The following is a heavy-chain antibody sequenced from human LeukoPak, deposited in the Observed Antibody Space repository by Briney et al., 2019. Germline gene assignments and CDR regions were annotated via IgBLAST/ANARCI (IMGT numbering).Heavy chain of an antibody. V-gene: IGHV4-59*08. CDR2: IYYSGST. CDR1: GGSISSYY. J-gene: IGHJ4*02. CDR3: ARHEKLGQFDY. Sequence: SETLSLTCTVSGGSISSYYWSWVRQPPGKGLEWDGYIYYSGSTNYNPSLKSRVTISVDTSKNQFSLKLSSVPAADTAVYYCARHEKLGQFDYWGQGTLVTVSS. D-gene: IGHD3-10*01.